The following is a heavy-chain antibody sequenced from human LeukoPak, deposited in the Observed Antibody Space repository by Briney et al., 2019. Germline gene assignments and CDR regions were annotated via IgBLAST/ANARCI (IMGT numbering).Heavy chain of an antibody. Sequence: GASVTVSCKPSGYTFISYGISWVRQAPGQGLEWMGWISAYNGNTNYAQKFQGRITMTTDTSTSTAYMELRSLRSDDTAVYYCARGRPTTSIAAAGVNWFDPWGQGTLVTVSS. CDR3: ARGRPTTSIAAAGVNWFDP. V-gene: IGHV1-18*01. CDR1: GYTFISYG. CDR2: ISAYNGNT. D-gene: IGHD6-13*01. J-gene: IGHJ5*02.